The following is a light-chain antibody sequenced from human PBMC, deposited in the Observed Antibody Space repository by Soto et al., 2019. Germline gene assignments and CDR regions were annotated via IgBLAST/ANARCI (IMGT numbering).Light chain of an antibody. CDR3: QSADSSGTYVV. CDR1: ALPKQY. CDR2: KDS. Sequence: SYELTQPPSVSVSPGQTARITCSGDALPKQYAYWYPQKPGQAPVLVIYKDSERPSGIPKRFSGSSSGTTVTLTISGVQAEDEADYYCQSADSSGTYVVFGGGTKLTVL. V-gene: IGLV3-25*03. J-gene: IGLJ2*01.